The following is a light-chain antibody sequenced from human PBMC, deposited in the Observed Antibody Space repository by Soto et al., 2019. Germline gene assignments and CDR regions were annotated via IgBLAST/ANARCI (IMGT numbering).Light chain of an antibody. CDR3: QQFNTYSWT. CDR2: DAS. V-gene: IGKV1-5*01. J-gene: IGKJ1*01. Sequence: DIQMTQSPSTLSAAVGDRVTITCRASQDITTWLAWYQQSPGKAPRLLIYDASSLESGVPSRFSGSGSGTELTLTISSLQPDDFATYCCQQFNTYSWTFGQGTKVEIK. CDR1: QDITTW.